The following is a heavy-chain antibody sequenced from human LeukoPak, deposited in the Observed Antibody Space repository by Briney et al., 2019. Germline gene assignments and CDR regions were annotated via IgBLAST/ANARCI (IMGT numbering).Heavy chain of an antibody. Sequence: GASVKVSCKASGYTFTGYYMHWVRQAPGQGHEWMGRVNPNSGGTNYAQKFQGRVTMTRDTSISTAYMELSRLRSDDTAVYYCARAAGAITFGGVIVTLWYFDYWGQGTLVSVSS. V-gene: IGHV1-2*06. CDR3: ARAAGAITFGGVIVTLWYFDY. CDR1: GYTFTGYY. J-gene: IGHJ4*02. D-gene: IGHD3-16*02. CDR2: VNPNSGGT.